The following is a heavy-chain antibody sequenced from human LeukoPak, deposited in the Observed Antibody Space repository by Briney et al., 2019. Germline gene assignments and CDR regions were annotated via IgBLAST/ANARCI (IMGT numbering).Heavy chain of an antibody. D-gene: IGHD6-13*01. Sequence: SETLSLTCAVYGGSFSGYYWSWIRQPPGKGLEWIGEINHSGSTNYNPSLKSRVTISVDTSKNQFSLKLSSVTAADTAVYYCARGTSSSWYVDYWGPGTLVTVSS. V-gene: IGHV4-34*01. CDR3: ARGTSSSWYVDY. J-gene: IGHJ4*02. CDR2: INHSGST. CDR1: GGSFSGYY.